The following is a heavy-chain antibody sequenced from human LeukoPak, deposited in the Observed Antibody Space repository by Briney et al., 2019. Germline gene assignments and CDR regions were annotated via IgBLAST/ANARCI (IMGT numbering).Heavy chain of an antibody. V-gene: IGHV3-23*01. Sequence: GGSLRLSCVASGFTFTNYAMSWVRQAPGKGLEWVSDVSGSGGSTYYADSVKGRFTISRDNSKNTLYLQMNSLRAEDTALYYCARTLRLGTPRAFDIWGRGTMVTVSS. CDR1: GFTFTNYA. D-gene: IGHD1-14*01. CDR2: VSGSGGST. CDR3: ARTLRLGTPRAFDI. J-gene: IGHJ3*02.